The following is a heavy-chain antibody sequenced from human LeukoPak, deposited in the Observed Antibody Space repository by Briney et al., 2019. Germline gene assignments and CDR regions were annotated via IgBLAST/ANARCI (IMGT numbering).Heavy chain of an antibody. CDR3: ARENYGDYDVP. V-gene: IGHV3-7*01. CDR1: GFSFSGYW. J-gene: IGHJ5*02. D-gene: IGHD4-17*01. Sequence: GGSLRLSCTASGFSFSGYWMSWVRQAPGKGLEWVANINQDGSAQYYVDSVKGRFTISRDNAKNSLYLQMNSLRAEDTAVYYCARENYGDYDVPWGQGTLVTVSS. CDR2: INQDGSAQ.